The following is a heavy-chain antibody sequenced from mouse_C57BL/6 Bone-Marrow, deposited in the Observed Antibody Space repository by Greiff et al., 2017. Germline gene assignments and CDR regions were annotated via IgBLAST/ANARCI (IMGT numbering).Heavy chain of an antibody. D-gene: IGHD3-1*01. J-gene: IGHJ2*01. V-gene: IGHV1-69*01. CDR3: ARSRYEVYFDY. Sequence: QVQLQQPGAELVMPGASVKLSCKASGYTFTSYWMHWVKQRPGQGLEWIGEIDPTDSYTNYNQKFKGKSTLTVDKSSSTAYMQLSSLNSEDSAVYSCARSRYEVYFDYWGQGTTLTVSS. CDR1: GYTFTSYW. CDR2: IDPTDSYT.